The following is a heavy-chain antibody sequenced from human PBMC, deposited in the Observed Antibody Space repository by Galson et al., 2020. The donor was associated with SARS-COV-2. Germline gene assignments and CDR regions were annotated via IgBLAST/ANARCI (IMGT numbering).Heavy chain of an antibody. CDR1: GFTFSSYA. J-gene: IGHJ6*03. Sequence: GESLKISCAASGFTFSSYAIHWVRQAPGKGLEWVALISYDGSNKYYADSVKGRFTISRDNSKNTLYLQMNSLRTEDTAVYFCARGAYYGSGNYYMDVWGKRDHGHHLL. D-gene: IGHD3-10*01. V-gene: IGHV3-30*04. CDR3: ARGAYYGSGNYYMDV. CDR2: ISYDGSNK.